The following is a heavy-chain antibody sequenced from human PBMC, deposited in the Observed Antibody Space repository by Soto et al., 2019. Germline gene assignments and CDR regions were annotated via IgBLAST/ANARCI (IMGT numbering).Heavy chain of an antibody. D-gene: IGHD1-26*01. V-gene: IGHV2-5*02. Sequence: QITLKESGPTLVKPTQTLTLTCTFSGFSLSTSGVGVGWIRQPPGKALDWLALIYWDDDKRYSPSLKSRLTITQDTSKNQVVLTMTNMDPVDTATYYCAHMPRSGSYGMPIDYWGQGTLVTVSS. CDR1: GFSLSTSGVG. CDR2: IYWDDDK. CDR3: AHMPRSGSYGMPIDY. J-gene: IGHJ4*02.